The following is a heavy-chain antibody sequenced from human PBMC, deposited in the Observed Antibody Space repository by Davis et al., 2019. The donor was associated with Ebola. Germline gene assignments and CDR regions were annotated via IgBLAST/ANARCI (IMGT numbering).Heavy chain of an antibody. J-gene: IGHJ3*02. Sequence: GESLKISCAASGFTFSSYSMNWVRQAPGKGLEWISYIDSSSTTIYYADSVKGRFTISRDNAKNSLFLQMNSLRDEDTAVYYCARDPPSLGGAFDIWGQGTVVTVSS. CDR3: ARDPPSLGGAFDI. D-gene: IGHD5/OR15-5a*01. CDR2: IDSSSTTI. CDR1: GFTFSSYS. V-gene: IGHV3-48*02.